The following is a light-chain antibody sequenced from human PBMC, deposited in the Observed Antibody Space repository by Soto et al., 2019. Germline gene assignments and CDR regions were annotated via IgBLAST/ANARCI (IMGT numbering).Light chain of an antibody. V-gene: IGKV1-39*01. CDR3: QQRIKWPLT. CDR2: AAS. J-gene: IGKJ3*01. CDR1: QSISSY. Sequence: DIQMTQSPSSLSASVGDRVTITCRASQSISSYLNWYQQKPGKAPKLLIYAASSLQSGVPSRFSGIGPGTDFTLTISSLEPEDFAIYYCQQRIKWPLTFGAGTKVDIK.